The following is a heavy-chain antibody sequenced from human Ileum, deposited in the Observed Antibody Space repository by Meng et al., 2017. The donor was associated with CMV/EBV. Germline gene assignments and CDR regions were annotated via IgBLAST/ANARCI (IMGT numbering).Heavy chain of an antibody. CDR3: AKGLFAAGSLVYFDF. CDR1: GFTLRNSA. Sequence: SGFTLRNSAMAWVRQAPGKGLEWVSSISGSTTTTYYADSVKGRFSISRDNSKNTLSLQMNSLRAEDTAVYYCAKGLFAAGSLVYFDFWGQGTLVTVSS. V-gene: IGHV3-23*01. J-gene: IGHJ4*02. D-gene: IGHD6-19*01. CDR2: ISGSTTTT.